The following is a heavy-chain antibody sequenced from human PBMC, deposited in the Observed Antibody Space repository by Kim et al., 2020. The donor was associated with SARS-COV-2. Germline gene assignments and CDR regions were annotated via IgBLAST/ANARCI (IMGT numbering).Heavy chain of an antibody. J-gene: IGHJ6*02. CDR3: ARGYYDSSGPPYGMDV. D-gene: IGHD3-22*01. CDR1: GFTFSSYS. CDR2: ISSSSSTI. V-gene: IGHV3-48*04. Sequence: GGSLRLSCAASGFTFSSYSMNWVRQAPGKGLEWVSYISSSSSTIYYADSVKGRFTISRDNAKNSLYLQMNSLRAEDTAVYYCARGYYDSSGPPYGMDVWGQGTTVTVSS.